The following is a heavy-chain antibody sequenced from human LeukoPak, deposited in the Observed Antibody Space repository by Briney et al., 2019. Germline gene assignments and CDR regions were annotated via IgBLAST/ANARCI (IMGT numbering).Heavy chain of an antibody. CDR3: ARDSSVRGVMRY. CDR1: GFTFSSYE. J-gene: IGHJ4*02. Sequence: PGGSLRLSCAASGFTFSSYEMSWVRQAPGKGLEWVSYISSSGSTIYYADPVKGRFTITRDNAKNSLYLQMNSLRAEDMAVYYCARDSSVRGVMRYWGQGTLVTVSS. CDR2: ISSSGSTI. D-gene: IGHD3-10*01. V-gene: IGHV3-48*03.